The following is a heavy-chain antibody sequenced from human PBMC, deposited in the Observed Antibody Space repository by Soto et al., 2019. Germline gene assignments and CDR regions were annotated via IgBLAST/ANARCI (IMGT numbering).Heavy chain of an antibody. J-gene: IGHJ6*02. CDR3: ARLTILVYEVAAADGGMDV. Sequence: QVQLVQSGAEVKKPGSAGKVSCKGSEGTFSSYAISWVRQAPGRGLEWMGGIIPIFGTANYAQKFQGRVTITADESTSTAYMELSSLRSEDTAVYYCARLTILVYEVAAADGGMDVWGQGTTVTVSS. V-gene: IGHV1-69*12. D-gene: IGHD6-13*01. CDR1: EGTFSSYA. CDR2: IIPIFGTA.